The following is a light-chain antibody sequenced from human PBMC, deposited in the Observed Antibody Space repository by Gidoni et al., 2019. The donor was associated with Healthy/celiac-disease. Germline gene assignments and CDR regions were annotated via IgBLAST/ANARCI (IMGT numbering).Light chain of an antibody. CDR1: SSDVGGYNY. CDR2: DVS. CDR3: SSYTSSSTLVV. V-gene: IGLV2-14*01. J-gene: IGLJ2*01. Sequence: QSALTQPASSSGSPGQSTTISCTGTSSDVGGYNYVPWYQQHPGKAPKLMIYDVSNRPSGVSNRFSGSKSGNTASLTISGLQAEDEADYYCSSYTSSSTLVVFGGGTKLTVL.